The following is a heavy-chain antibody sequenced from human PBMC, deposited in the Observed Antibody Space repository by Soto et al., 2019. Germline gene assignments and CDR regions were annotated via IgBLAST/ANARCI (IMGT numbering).Heavy chain of an antibody. J-gene: IGHJ6*03. CDR1: GYTFTSYG. Sequence: GASVKVSCKASGYTFTSYGISWVRQAPGQRLEWMGWISAGNGNTKYAQKFQGRVTMTRDTSASTAYMELSSLRSEDTAVYYCARGITTDYYYYMDVWGKGTTVTVSS. V-gene: IGHV1-18*01. D-gene: IGHD3-22*01. CDR3: ARGITTDYYYYMDV. CDR2: ISAGNGNT.